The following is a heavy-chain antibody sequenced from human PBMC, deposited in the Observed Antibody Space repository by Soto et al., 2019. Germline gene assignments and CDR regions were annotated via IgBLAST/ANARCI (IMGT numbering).Heavy chain of an antibody. Sequence: QVQLVESGGGVAQPGRSLRLSCATSGFTFSSYLIHWVRQTPDKGLEWVAFISRDGSNEYYADSVKGRFTISRDNSKNTLYLEMNSLRAEDTAVYYFARDDEGGRVCDLGYWGQGTLVTVSS. J-gene: IGHJ4*02. CDR1: GFTFSSYL. V-gene: IGHV3-30-3*01. CDR2: ISRDGSNE. CDR3: ARDDEGGRVCDLGY. D-gene: IGHD1-26*01.